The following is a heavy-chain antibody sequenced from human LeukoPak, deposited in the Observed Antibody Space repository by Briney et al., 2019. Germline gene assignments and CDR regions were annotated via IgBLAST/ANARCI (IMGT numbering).Heavy chain of an antibody. J-gene: IGHJ4*02. CDR1: GFSFGNYA. CDR2: ISGTGGST. D-gene: IGHD3-22*01. Sequence: PGGSLRLSCAASGFSFGNYAMSWVRQAPGKGLEWVSAISGTGGSTYYADSVKGRFTISRDNSKNTLYLQMNSLRAEDTAVYYCAKGDYDSPLDYWGQGTLVTVSS. V-gene: IGHV3-23*01. CDR3: AKGDYDSPLDY.